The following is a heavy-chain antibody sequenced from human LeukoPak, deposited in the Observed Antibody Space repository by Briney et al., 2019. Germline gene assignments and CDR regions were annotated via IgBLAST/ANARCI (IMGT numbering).Heavy chain of an antibody. CDR1: GYSFTTYW. CDR2: IYPGDSDT. V-gene: IGHV5-51*01. Sequence: GESLKISCKGSGYSFTTYWIGWVPQMPGKSLEWMGIIYPGDSDTRYRPSFQGQVTISADKSISTAYLQWNSLEASDTAMYYCARLGDYGYYFDYWGQGTQVTVSS. D-gene: IGHD4-17*01. CDR3: ARLGDYGYYFDY. J-gene: IGHJ4*02.